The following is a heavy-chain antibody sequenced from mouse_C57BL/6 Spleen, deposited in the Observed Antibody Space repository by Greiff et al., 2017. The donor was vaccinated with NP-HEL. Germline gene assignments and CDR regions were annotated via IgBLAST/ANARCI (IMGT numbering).Heavy chain of an antibody. CDR2: ISSGGDYI. V-gene: IGHV5-9-1*02. D-gene: IGHD1-1*01. CDR1: GFTFSSYA. CDR3: TRDQDYYGSSPAWVAY. Sequence: EVKLVESGEGLVKPGGSLKLSCAASGFTFSSYAMSWVRQTPETRLEWVAYISSGGDYIYYADTVKGRFTISRDNARNTLYLQMSSLKSEDTAMYYCTRDQDYYGSSPAWVAYWGQGTLVTVSA. J-gene: IGHJ3*01.